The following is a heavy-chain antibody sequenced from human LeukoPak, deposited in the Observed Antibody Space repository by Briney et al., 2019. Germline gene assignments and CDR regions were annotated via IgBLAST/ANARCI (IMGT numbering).Heavy chain of an antibody. V-gene: IGHV3-23*01. D-gene: IGHD3-22*01. Sequence: PGGSLRLSCAASGFTFSSYGMTWVRQAPGKGLEWVSTISGSGGNTYYADSVKGRFTISRDNSKNTLYLQMNSLRAEDTAVYYCAKQFGSYDYYDSSGYQEALDYWGQGTLVTVSS. CDR2: ISGSGGNT. CDR1: GFTFSSYG. J-gene: IGHJ4*02. CDR3: AKQFGSYDYYDSSGYQEALDY.